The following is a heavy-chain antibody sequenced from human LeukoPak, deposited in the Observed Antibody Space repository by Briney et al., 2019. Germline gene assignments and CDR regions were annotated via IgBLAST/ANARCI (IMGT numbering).Heavy chain of an antibody. CDR3: ARHVRVEMATANFDY. CDR1: GGSISSSSYY. CDR2: IYYSGST. J-gene: IGHJ4*02. Sequence: SETLSLTCTVSGGSISSSSYYWGWIRQSPGKGLEWIGSIYYSGSTYYNPSLKSRVTISVDTSKNQFSLKLSSVTAADTAVYYCARHVRVEMATANFDYWGQGTLVTVSS. D-gene: IGHD5-24*01. V-gene: IGHV4-39*01.